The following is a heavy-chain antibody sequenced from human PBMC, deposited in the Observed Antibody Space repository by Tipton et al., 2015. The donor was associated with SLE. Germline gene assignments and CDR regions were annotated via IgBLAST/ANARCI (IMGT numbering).Heavy chain of an antibody. CDR1: GYSVSSAYY. V-gene: IGHV4-61*01. CDR3: ARGLYDRSGYYWFDP. D-gene: IGHD3-22*01. Sequence: TLSLTCTVSGYSVSSAYYWGWIRQPPGKGLEWIGYIYYSGSTNYNPSLKSRVTISVDTSKNQFSLKLSSVTAADTAVYYCARGLYDRSGYYWFDPWGQGTLVTVSS. CDR2: IYYSGST. J-gene: IGHJ5*02.